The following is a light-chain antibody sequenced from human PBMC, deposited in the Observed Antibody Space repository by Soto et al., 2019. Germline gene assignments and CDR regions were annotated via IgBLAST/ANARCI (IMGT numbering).Light chain of an antibody. J-gene: IGKJ1*01. CDR2: AAS. CDR3: QQSYSTPQA. CDR1: QSISSY. V-gene: IGKV1-39*01. Sequence: DIQMTQSPSSLSASVGDRVTITCGASQSISSYLNWYQQKPGKAPKLLIYAASSLQSGVPSRFSGSGSGTDFTLTISSLQPEDFATYYCQQSYSTPQAFGQGTKV.